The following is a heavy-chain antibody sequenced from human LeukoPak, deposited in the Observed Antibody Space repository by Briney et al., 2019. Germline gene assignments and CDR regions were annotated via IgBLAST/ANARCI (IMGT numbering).Heavy chain of an antibody. CDR1: GGSISSGSYY. D-gene: IGHD3-10*01. J-gene: IGHJ5*02. Sequence: SQTLSLTCTVSGGSISSGSYYWSWIRQPAGKGLEWIGRIYTSGSTNYNPSLKSRVTISVDTSKNQFSLKLSSVTAADTAVYYCARGDIYYGSGSYYKGRWFDPWGQGTLVTVSS. CDR3: ARGDIYYGSGSYYKGRWFDP. V-gene: IGHV4-61*02. CDR2: IYTSGST.